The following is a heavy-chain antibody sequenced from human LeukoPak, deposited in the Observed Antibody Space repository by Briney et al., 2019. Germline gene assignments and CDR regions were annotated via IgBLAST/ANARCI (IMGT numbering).Heavy chain of an antibody. D-gene: IGHD2-15*01. CDR2: ISGTGGAT. J-gene: IGHJ6*04. V-gene: IGHV3-23*01. Sequence: PGGSLRLSCVASGFTFTTYTMSWVRQAPGQGLEWVSSISGTGGATYYADSVKGRFTISRDNARNTVYLHMNSLRAEDTAVYYCARDHKPRNYCSGGTCHSYYNAMDVWGKGTTVTVSS. CDR1: GFTFTTYT. CDR3: ARDHKPRNYCSGGTCHSYYNAMDV.